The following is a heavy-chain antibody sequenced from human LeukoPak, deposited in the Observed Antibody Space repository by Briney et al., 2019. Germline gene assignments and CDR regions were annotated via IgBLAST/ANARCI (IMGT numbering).Heavy chain of an antibody. J-gene: IGHJ5*02. Sequence: ASVKLSCKASGGTFSSYAISWVRQAPGQGLEWMGGIIPIFGTANYAQKFQGRVTITADESTSTAYMELSSLRSEDTAVYYCARDCSSTSCYITFDPWGQGTLVTVSS. CDR3: ARDCSSTSCYITFDP. CDR1: GGTFSSYA. V-gene: IGHV1-69*13. CDR2: IIPIFGTA. D-gene: IGHD2-2*02.